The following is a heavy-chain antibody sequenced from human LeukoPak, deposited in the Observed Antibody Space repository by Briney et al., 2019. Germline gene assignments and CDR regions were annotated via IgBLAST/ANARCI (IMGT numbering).Heavy chain of an antibody. CDR2: ISSSSYI. CDR1: GFTFSSYS. V-gene: IGHV3-21*01. J-gene: IGHJ4*02. Sequence: GGSLRLSCAASGFTFSSYSMNWVRQAPGKGLEWVSSISSSSYIYYADSVKGRFTISRDNAKNSLYLQMNSLRAEDTAVYYCARDWYDSSGYYYAHFDYWGQGTLVTVSS. CDR3: ARDWYDSSGYYYAHFDY. D-gene: IGHD3-22*01.